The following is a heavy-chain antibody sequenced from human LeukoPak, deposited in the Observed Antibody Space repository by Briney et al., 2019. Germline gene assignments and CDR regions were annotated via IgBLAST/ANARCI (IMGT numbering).Heavy chain of an antibody. J-gene: IGHJ4*02. CDR3: ARHGRTGGYDSSGYYD. Sequence: PSETLSLTCTVSGGSISSYYWSWIRQPPGKGLECIGYIYYSGSTNYNPSLKSRVTISVDTSKNQFSLKLSSVTAADTAVYYCARHGRTGGYDSSGYYDWGQGTPVTVSS. V-gene: IGHV4-59*08. CDR2: IYYSGST. D-gene: IGHD3-22*01. CDR1: GGSISSYY.